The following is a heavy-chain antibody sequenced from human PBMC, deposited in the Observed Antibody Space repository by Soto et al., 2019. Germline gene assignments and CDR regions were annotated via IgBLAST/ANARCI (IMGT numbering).Heavy chain of an antibody. CDR1: GGSFSGYY. V-gene: IGHV4-34*01. CDR2: IKHNGST. Sequence: SETLSLTCAVYGGSFSGYYWSWIRQPPGKGLEWIGEIKHNGSTNYNPSLKSRVTISVDTSKNQFSLKLSSVTAADTAVYYCARVWGTDAFDIWGQGTMVTV. J-gene: IGHJ3*02. D-gene: IGHD3-16*01. CDR3: ARVWGTDAFDI.